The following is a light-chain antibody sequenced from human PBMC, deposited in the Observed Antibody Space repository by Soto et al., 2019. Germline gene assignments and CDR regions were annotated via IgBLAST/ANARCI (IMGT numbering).Light chain of an antibody. V-gene: IGKV3-20*01. Sequence: EIVMTQSPATLSVSPWGRATLSCRASQSVFSSLAWYQQKPGQAPRLLIYGAATRATGIPDRFSGSGSGTDFTLTISRLEPEDFAVYYCQQYGRSGTFGQGTKVDIK. CDR1: QSVFSS. CDR2: GAA. CDR3: QQYGRSGT. J-gene: IGKJ1*01.